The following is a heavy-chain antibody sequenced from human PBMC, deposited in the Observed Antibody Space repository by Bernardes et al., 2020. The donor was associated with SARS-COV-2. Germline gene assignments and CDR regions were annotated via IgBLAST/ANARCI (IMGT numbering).Heavy chain of an antibody. CDR2: ISNSGGLT. CDR1: GFTFSSYG. Sequence: GGSLRLSCVASGFTFSSYGMTWVRQAPGKGLEWVSAISNSGGLTYYADSVKGRFTISRDNSKNTLYLQMNSLRAEDTAAYYCANIPVRGNWYFDLWGRGTLVTVSS. J-gene: IGHJ2*01. V-gene: IGHV3-23*01. CDR3: ANIPVRGNWYFDL. D-gene: IGHD3-16*01.